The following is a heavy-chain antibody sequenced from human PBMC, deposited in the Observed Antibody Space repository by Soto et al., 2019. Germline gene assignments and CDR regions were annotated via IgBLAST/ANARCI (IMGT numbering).Heavy chain of an antibody. CDR1: GDSVSSNSAA. D-gene: IGHD6-13*01. V-gene: IGHV6-1*01. CDR3: ARDKGMAAAGTNYYHYGMDV. Sequence: SQTLSLTCAISGDSVSSNSAAWNWIRQSPSRGLEWLGRTYYRSKWYNDYAVSVKSRITINPDTSKNQFSLQLNSVTPEDTAVYSCARDKGMAAAGTNYYHYGMDVWGQGTTVTVSS. J-gene: IGHJ6*02. CDR2: TYYRSKWYN.